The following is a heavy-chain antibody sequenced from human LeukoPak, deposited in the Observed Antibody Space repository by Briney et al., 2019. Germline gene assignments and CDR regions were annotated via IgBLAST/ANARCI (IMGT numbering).Heavy chain of an antibody. CDR1: GYTFTFYY. CDR3: AGGSGSPDY. J-gene: IGHJ4*02. Sequence: VASVKVSCKASGYTFTFYYMHWVRQAPGQGLKWMGIINPAGGSTTYAQKFQGRLTMTRDTSTSTVSMELSSLKSEDTALYYCAGGSGSPDYWGQGTLVTVSS. D-gene: IGHD1-26*01. CDR2: INPAGGST. V-gene: IGHV1-46*01.